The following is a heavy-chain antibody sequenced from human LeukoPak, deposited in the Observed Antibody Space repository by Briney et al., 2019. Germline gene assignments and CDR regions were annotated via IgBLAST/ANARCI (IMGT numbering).Heavy chain of an antibody. V-gene: IGHV4-34*01. CDR1: GGSFSGYY. D-gene: IGHD1-26*01. CDR2: INHSGST. J-gene: IGHJ4*02. CDR3: ARGVGATFGN. Sequence: SETLSLTCAVYGGSFSGYYWSWIRQPPGKGLECIGEINHSGSTNYNPSLKSRVTISVDTSKNQFSLKLSSVTAADTAVYYCARGVGATFGNWGQGTLVTVSS.